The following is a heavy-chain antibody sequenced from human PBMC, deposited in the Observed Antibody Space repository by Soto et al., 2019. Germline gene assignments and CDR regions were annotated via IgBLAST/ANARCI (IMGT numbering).Heavy chain of an antibody. CDR3: AREWSGSYQLGMDV. CDR2: MNPNSGNT. V-gene: IGHV1-8*01. D-gene: IGHD1-26*01. CDR1: GYTFTSYD. Sequence: ASVKVSCKASGYTFTSYDINWVRQATGQGLEWVGWMNPNSGNTGYAQKFQGRVTMTRNTSISTAYMELSSLRSEDTAVYYCAREWSGSYQLGMDVWGQGTTVTVSS. J-gene: IGHJ6*02.